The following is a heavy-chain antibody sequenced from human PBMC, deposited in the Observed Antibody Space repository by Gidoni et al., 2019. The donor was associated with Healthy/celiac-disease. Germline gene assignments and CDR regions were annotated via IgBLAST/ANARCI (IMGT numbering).Heavy chain of an antibody. J-gene: IGHJ6*02. V-gene: IGHV1-46*01. D-gene: IGHD6-19*01. CDR2: INPSGGST. CDR1: GYTFPRYY. CDR3: ARGRIAVAATGYYYYYGMDV. Sequence: QVQLVQSGAEVKKPGASVKVSCKASGYTFPRYYMHWVRKAPGQGLEWMGIINPSGGSTSYAQKFQGRVTMTRDTSTSTVYMELSSLRSEDTAVYYCARGRIAVAATGYYYYYGMDVWGQGTTVTVSS.